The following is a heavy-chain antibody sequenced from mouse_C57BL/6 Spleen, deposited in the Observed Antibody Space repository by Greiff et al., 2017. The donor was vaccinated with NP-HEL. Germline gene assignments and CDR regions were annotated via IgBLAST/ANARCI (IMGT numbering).Heavy chain of an antibody. D-gene: IGHD1-1*01. J-gene: IGHJ4*01. CDR1: GYTFTDYN. CDR2: INPNNGGT. Sequence: VQLKQSGPELVKPGASVKIPCKASGYTFTDYNMDWVKQSHGKSLEWIGDINPNNGGTIYNQKFKGKATLTVDKSSSTAYMELRSLTSEDTAVYYCARYGRRYAMDYWGQGTSVTVSS. V-gene: IGHV1-18*01. CDR3: ARYGRRYAMDY.